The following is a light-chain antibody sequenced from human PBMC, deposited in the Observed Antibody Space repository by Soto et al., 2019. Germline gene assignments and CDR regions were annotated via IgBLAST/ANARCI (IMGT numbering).Light chain of an antibody. CDR1: QSVSSTY. J-gene: IGKJ3*01. Sequence: EIVLTQSPDTLSLSPGERATLSCRASQSVSSTYLAWYQQKPGQAPRLLIYGASSSATGIPDRFSGSGSGTDFTLTISRLEPEDFALYYCQQYGISSFTFGPGTKVDIK. CDR3: QQYGISSFT. V-gene: IGKV3-20*01. CDR2: GAS.